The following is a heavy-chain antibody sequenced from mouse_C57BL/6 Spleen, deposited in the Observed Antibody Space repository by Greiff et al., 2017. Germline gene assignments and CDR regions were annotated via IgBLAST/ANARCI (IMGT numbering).Heavy chain of an antibody. V-gene: IGHV14-4*01. Sequence: VQLQQSGAELVGPGASVKLSCTASGFNIKDDYMHWVKQRPEQGLEWIGWIDPENGDTEYASKFQGKATITADTSSNTAYLQLSSLTSEDTAVYYCTRITTVVAGFDYWGQGTTLTVSS. D-gene: IGHD1-1*01. CDR2: IDPENGDT. CDR3: TRITTVVAGFDY. CDR1: GFNIKDDY. J-gene: IGHJ2*01.